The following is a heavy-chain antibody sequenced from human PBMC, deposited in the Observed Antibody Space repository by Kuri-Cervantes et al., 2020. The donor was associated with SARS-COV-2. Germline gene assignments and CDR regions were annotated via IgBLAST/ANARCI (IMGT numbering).Heavy chain of an antibody. CDR1: GGSISSSNYY. J-gene: IGHJ6*02. Sequence: SETLSLTCSVSGGSISSSNYYWGWIRQPPGKGLEWIGGIYYSGSAFYNPSLMDRVSISVDTSKNQFSLKVNSLTAADTAVYYCARHGSGESYYYYGMDVWGQGTTVTVSS. D-gene: IGHD3-10*01. CDR2: IYYSGSA. CDR3: ARHGSGESYYYYGMDV. V-gene: IGHV4-39*07.